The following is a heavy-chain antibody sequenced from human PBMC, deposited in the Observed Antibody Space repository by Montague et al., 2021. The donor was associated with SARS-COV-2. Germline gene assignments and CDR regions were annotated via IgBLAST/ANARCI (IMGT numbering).Heavy chain of an antibody. Sequence: SLRLSCAASGFTFSSYGMSWVRQAPGKGLQWVSSIDAGGGNTYIADSVKGRFTISRDNSKNTLSLQMDSLKAEDTAIYYCAKVWADYAEPLDYLGPGNPGQCLV. V-gene: IGHV3-23*01. CDR2: IDAGGGNT. CDR3: AKVWADYAEPLDY. CDR1: GFTFSSYG. J-gene: IGHJ4*02. D-gene: IGHD1-14*01.